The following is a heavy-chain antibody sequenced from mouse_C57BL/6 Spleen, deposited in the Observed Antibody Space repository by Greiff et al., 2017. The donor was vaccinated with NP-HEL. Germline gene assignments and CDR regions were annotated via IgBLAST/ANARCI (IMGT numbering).Heavy chain of an antibody. CDR2: LSSGGSYT. V-gene: IGHV5-6*02. J-gene: IGHJ2*01. D-gene: IGHD2-5*01. CDR1: GFTFSSYG. Sequence: EVKLVESGGDLVKPGGSLKLSCAASGFTFSSYGMSWVRQTPDKRLEWVATLSSGGSYTYYPDSVKGRFTISRDNAKNTLYLQMSSLKSEDTAMDYCARLTIVTTNYFDYWGQGTTLTVSS. CDR3: ARLTIVTTNYFDY.